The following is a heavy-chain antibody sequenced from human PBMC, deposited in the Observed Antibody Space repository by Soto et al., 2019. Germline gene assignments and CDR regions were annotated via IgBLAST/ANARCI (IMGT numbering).Heavy chain of an antibody. D-gene: IGHD1-26*01. V-gene: IGHV3-23*01. J-gene: IGHJ4*02. CDR3: EKRAWGYFYFDY. CDR1: GFTFSSYA. Sequence: PGGSLRLSCAAYGFTFSSYAMSWVRQASGKGLEWVSVISGSGGSTYYADSVKGRFTISRDNSKNTLYLQMNSLRAEDTAVYYCEKRAWGYFYFDYWGQGTLVTVSS. CDR2: ISGSGGST.